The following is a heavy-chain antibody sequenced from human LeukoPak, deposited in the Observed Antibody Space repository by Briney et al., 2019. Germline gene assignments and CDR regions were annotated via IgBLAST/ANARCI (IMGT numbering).Heavy chain of an antibody. J-gene: IGHJ4*02. CDR1: GGSLSSYY. V-gene: IGHV4-59*08. CDR2: IYYSGST. Sequence: SETLSLTCTVSGGSLSSYYYRWIRQPPGKGLEWIGYIYYSGSTNYNPSLTSRVTISVDTSKNQLSLRINSVTAADTAVYYCVRVSVSFFREFDYWGQGALVTVSS. CDR3: VRVSVSFFREFDY. D-gene: IGHD1-26*01.